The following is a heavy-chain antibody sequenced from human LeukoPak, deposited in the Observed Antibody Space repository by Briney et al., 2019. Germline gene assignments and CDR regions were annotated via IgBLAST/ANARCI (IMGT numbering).Heavy chain of an antibody. D-gene: IGHD3-3*01. CDR2: INHSGST. CDR3: ASYDFWSGYPIDY. V-gene: IGHV4-34*01. J-gene: IGHJ4*02. Sequence: GSLRLSCAASGFTFSTYAMSWVRQPPGKGLEWIGEINHSGSTNYNPSLKSRVTISVDTSKNQFSLKLSSVTVADTAVYYCASYDFWSGYPIDYWGQGTLVTVSS. CDR1: GFTFSTYA.